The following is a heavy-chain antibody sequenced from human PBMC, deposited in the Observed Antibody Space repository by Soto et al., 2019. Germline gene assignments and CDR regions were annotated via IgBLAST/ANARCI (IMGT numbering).Heavy chain of an antibody. Sequence: GGSLRLSCAASGFTFSNYAMHWVRQAPGKGLEWVAVISYDGSNKFYANSVKGRFTNSRDNSKNTRYLQMNSLRAEDTAVYYCARDGRDSSGYYSFFDYWGQGTLVTVSS. J-gene: IGHJ4*02. CDR3: ARDGRDSSGYYSFFDY. D-gene: IGHD3-22*01. V-gene: IGHV3-30-3*01. CDR1: GFTFSNYA. CDR2: ISYDGSNK.